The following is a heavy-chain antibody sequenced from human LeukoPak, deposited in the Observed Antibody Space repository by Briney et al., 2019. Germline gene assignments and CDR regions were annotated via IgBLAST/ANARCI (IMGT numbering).Heavy chain of an antibody. CDR2: ISTYNGKT. D-gene: IGHD6-13*01. CDR1: GYTFTSYG. V-gene: IGHV1-18*01. Sequence: ASVKVSCKASGYTFTSYGICWVRQAPGQGLEWMGWISTYNGKTNYAQKIQGRVTMTTGTSTSTAYMELRSLRSDDTAVYYCARDLPYSSSWESIDYWGQGTLVTVSS. J-gene: IGHJ4*02. CDR3: ARDLPYSSSWESIDY.